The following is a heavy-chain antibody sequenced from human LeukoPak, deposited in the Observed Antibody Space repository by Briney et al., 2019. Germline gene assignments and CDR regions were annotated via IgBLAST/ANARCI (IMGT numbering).Heavy chain of an antibody. Sequence: GRYLRLSCAASGFTFDDYAMHWVRQAPGKGLEWVSGIRWNSGSIVYADSVKGRFTIYRDNAKNSLYLQMNSLRAEDTALYYCAKGRTAVAGTLSDYWGQGTLVTASS. CDR2: IRWNSGSI. J-gene: IGHJ4*02. CDR1: GFTFDDYA. V-gene: IGHV3-9*01. D-gene: IGHD6-19*01. CDR3: AKGRTAVAGTLSDY.